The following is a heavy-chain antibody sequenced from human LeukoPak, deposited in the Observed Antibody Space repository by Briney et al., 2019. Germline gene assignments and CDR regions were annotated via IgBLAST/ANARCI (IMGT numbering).Heavy chain of an antibody. Sequence: ASMKVSCKASGYTFTSYYMHWVRQAPGQVLEWMGIINPSGGSTSYAQKFQGRVTMTRDTSTSTVYMELSSLRSEDTAVYYCARDHIFSEAPSLWGQGTLVTVSS. J-gene: IGHJ4*02. CDR2: INPSGGST. CDR1: GYTFTSYY. V-gene: IGHV1-46*01. CDR3: ARDHIFSEAPSL. D-gene: IGHD3-9*01.